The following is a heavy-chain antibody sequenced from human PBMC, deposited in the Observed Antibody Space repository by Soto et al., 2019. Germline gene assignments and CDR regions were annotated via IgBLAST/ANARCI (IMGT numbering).Heavy chain of an antibody. CDR1: GGSISSYY. Sequence: SETLSLTCTVSGGSISSYYWSWIRQPPGKGLEWIGFISYSGSTYYSTSLKSRVTISVDTSKSQFSLNLSFVTAADTAVYYCARAVHLRGFVLVPAAPFDDWGQGTLVTVSS. D-gene: IGHD2-2*01. CDR3: ARAVHLRGFVLVPAAPFDD. J-gene: IGHJ4*02. V-gene: IGHV4-59*08. CDR2: ISYSGST.